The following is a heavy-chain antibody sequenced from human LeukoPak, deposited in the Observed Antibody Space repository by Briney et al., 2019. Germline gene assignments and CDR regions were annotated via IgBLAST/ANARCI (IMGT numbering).Heavy chain of an antibody. Sequence: GGSLRLSCAASGFTFSSYGMRWVRQAPGKGLEWVAFIRYDGSNKYYADSVKGRFTISRDNSKNTLYLQVNSLRAEDTAVYYCAKGGSLDYYGSGRSYYYYYMDVWGKGTTVTVSS. CDR2: IRYDGSNK. D-gene: IGHD3-10*01. CDR1: GFTFSSYG. CDR3: AKGGSLDYYGSGRSYYYYYMDV. V-gene: IGHV3-30*02. J-gene: IGHJ6*03.